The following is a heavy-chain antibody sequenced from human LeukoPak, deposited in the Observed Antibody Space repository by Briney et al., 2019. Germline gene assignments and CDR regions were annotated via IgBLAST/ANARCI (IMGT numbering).Heavy chain of an antibody. Sequence: GGSLRLSCAASGFTFSSYSMNWVRQAPGKGLEWVSSISSSSSYIYYADSVKGRFTISRDNAKNSLYLQMNSLRAEDTAVYYCARDHEEYCSGGSCSRFDYWGQGTLVTVSS. D-gene: IGHD2-15*01. CDR1: GFTFSSYS. CDR3: ARDHEEYCSGGSCSRFDY. J-gene: IGHJ4*02. V-gene: IGHV3-21*01. CDR2: ISSSSSYI.